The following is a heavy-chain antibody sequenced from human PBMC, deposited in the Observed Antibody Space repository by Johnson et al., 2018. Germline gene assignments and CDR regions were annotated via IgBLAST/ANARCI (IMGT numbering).Heavy chain of an antibody. J-gene: IGHJ3*02. V-gene: IGHV3-23*04. CDR2: ISGSGGST. CDR3: ARGLPGYADLFDI. CDR1: GFTFSNYA. Sequence: EVQLVESGGGLVQPGRSLRLSCAASGFTFSNYAMSWVRQAPGKGLEWVSTISGSGGSTYYADSVKGRLTISRDNSKNTPYLQMNSLRAEDTAVYYCARGLPGYADLFDIWGQGTMVTVSS. D-gene: IGHD1-1*01.